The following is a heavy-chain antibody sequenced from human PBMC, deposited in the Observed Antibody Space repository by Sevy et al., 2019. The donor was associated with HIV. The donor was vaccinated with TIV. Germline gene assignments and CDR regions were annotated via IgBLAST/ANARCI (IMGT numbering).Heavy chain of an antibody. J-gene: IGHJ5*02. CDR1: GFTFGDYA. CDR2: IRSKAYGGTT. D-gene: IGHD2-8*01. V-gene: IGHV3-49*03. Sequence: GGSLRLSCTASGFTFGDYAMSWFRQAPGKGLEWVGFIRSKAYGGTTKYAASVKGRFTISRDDSKSIAYLQMNSLKTEDTAVYYCTRAGWEYCTKGVCYTERFNWFDPWGQGTLVTVSS. CDR3: TRAGWEYCTKGVCYTERFNWFDP.